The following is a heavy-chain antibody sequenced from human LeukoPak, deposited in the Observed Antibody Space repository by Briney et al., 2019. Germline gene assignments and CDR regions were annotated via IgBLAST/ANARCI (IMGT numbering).Heavy chain of an antibody. CDR1: GFAFSNAW. CDR2: IKSKTDGGTT. CDR3: TTGHGYCSGGSCYYYYYMDV. D-gene: IGHD2-15*01. V-gene: IGHV3-15*01. J-gene: IGHJ6*03. Sequence: GGSLRLSCAASGFAFSNAWMSWVRQAPGKGLEWVGRIKSKTDGGTTDYAAPVKGRFTISRDDSKNTLYLQMNSLKTEDTAVYYCTTGHGYCSGGSCYYYYYMDVWGKGTTVTVSS.